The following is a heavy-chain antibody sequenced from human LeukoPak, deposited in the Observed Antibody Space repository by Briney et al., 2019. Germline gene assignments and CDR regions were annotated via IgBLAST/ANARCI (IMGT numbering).Heavy chain of an antibody. CDR3: ATGNLAAAGKSYYFDY. Sequence: ASVKVSCKASGYTFTSYYMHWVRQAPGQGPEWMGIINPSGGSTSYAQKFQGRVTMTEDTSTDTAYMELSSLRSEDTAVYYCATGNLAAAGKSYYFDYWGQGTLVTVSS. CDR1: GYTFTSYY. J-gene: IGHJ4*02. CDR2: INPSGGST. V-gene: IGHV1-46*01. D-gene: IGHD6-13*01.